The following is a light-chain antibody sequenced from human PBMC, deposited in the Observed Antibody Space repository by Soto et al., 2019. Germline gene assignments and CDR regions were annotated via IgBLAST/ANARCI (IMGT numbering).Light chain of an antibody. CDR3: QQYNNWPRT. J-gene: IGKJ1*01. Sequence: ERVMTQSPATLSVSPGERATLSCRASQSVSNNLAWYQQKPGQAPRLLIYDASTRATGIPARFSGSGSGTEFTLTISSLQSEDFAVYYCQQYNNWPRTFGQGTKVDIK. V-gene: IGKV3-15*01. CDR1: QSVSNN. CDR2: DAS.